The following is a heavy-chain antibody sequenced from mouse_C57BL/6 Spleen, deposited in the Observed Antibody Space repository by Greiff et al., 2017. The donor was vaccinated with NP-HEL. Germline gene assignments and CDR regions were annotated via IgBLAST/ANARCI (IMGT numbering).Heavy chain of an antibody. CDR2: ISDGGSYT. J-gene: IGHJ2*01. D-gene: IGHD2-5*01. CDR1: GFTFSSYA. V-gene: IGHV5-4*01. Sequence: EVHLVESGGGLVKPGGSLKLSCAASGFTFSSYAMSWVRQTPEKRLEWVATISDGGSYTYYPDNVKGRFTISRDNAKNNLYLQMSHLKSEDTAMYYCARVAYYSNYADYWGQGTTLTVSS. CDR3: ARVAYYSNYADY.